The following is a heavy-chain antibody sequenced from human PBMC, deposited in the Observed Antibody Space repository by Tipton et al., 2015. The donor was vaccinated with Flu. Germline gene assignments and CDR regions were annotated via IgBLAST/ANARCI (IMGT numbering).Heavy chain of an antibody. V-gene: IGHV3-7*01. Sequence: SLRLSCAASGFTFSTYWMNWVRQAPGKGLEWVANIKQDGSEKYYVDSVKGRFTISRDNAKNSLYLQMNSLRADDTALYYCVRFAGGSWGQGTLVTVSS. CDR3: VRFAGGS. CDR2: IKQDGSEK. D-gene: IGHD3-16*01. J-gene: IGHJ5*02. CDR1: GFTFSTYW.